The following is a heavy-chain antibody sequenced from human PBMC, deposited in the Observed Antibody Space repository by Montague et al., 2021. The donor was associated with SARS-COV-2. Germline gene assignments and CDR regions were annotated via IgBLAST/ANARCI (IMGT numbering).Heavy chain of an antibody. V-gene: IGHV4-39*01. CDR2: IFYSGST. D-gene: IGHD6-13*01. CDR1: GDSISSTDHY. Sequence: SETLSLTCTVSGDSISSTDHYWAWLRQPPGKGLEWIVSIFYSGSTYYNPSLKSRVTISVDTSKNLFSLHLNSVTPADTSVYYCARHSWVGSRWNGYEGDYWGQGALVTVSS. CDR3: ARHSWVGSRWNGYEGDY. J-gene: IGHJ4*02.